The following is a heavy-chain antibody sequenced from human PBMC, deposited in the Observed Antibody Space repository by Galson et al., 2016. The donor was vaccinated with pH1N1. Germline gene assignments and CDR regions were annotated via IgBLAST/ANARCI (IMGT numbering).Heavy chain of an antibody. J-gene: IGHJ4*02. CDR2: INSDGTIT. Sequence: SLILSCAASGFTFSSYWMRWVRQAPGKGLMWVANINSDGTITSHADSVEGRFTISRDNAKNTLYLQMNSLRAEDTAVYYCARDLGWGNFYGYWGQGTLVTVSS. CDR3: ARDLGWGNFYGY. D-gene: IGHD3-16*01. V-gene: IGHV3-74*01. CDR1: GFTFSSYW.